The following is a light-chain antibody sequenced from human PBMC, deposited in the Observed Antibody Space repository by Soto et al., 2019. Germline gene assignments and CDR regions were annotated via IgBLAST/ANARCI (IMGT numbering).Light chain of an antibody. J-gene: IGLJ1*01. Sequence: QSVLTQPASVSGSPGQSITISCTGTSSDVGGYNYVSWYQQQPGTAPKLTIHEVSNRPSGVSNRFSGSKSGNTASLTISGLQAEDEADYYCSSYTSSRAYVFGIGTKVTVL. CDR1: SSDVGGYNY. CDR3: SSYTSSRAYV. CDR2: EVS. V-gene: IGLV2-14*01.